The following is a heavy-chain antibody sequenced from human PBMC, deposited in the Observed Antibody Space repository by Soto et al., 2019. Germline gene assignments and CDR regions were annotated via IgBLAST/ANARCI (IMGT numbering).Heavy chain of an antibody. J-gene: IGHJ4*02. D-gene: IGHD4-17*01. Sequence: PSETLSLTCAVSAGSISSSNWWSWVRQPQGKGLEWIGEIYHSGSTNYNPSLKSRVTISVDKSKNQFSLKLSSVTAADTAVYYCARDLTVTRSFDYWGQGTLVTVSS. CDR2: IYHSGST. CDR1: AGSISSSNW. CDR3: ARDLTVTRSFDY. V-gene: IGHV4-4*02.